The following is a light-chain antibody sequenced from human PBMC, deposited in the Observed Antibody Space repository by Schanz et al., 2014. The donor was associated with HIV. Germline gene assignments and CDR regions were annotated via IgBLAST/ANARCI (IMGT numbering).Light chain of an antibody. J-gene: IGKJ3*01. V-gene: IGKV2-30*01. CDR3: MQGTHWPFT. Sequence: EVVMTQSPLSLPVPLGQPASISCRSSQSLVNSDGNTYLNWFQQRPGQSPRRLIYKVSNRDSGVPDRFSGSGSGTDFTLKISRVEAEDVGVYYCMQGTHWPFTFGPGTKVDIK. CDR1: QSLVNSDGNTY. CDR2: KVS.